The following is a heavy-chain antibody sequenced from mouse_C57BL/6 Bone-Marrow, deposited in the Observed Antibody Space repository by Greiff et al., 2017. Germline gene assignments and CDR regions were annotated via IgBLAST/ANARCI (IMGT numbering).Heavy chain of an antibody. Sequence: VQLQQSGAELARPGASVKLSCKASGYTFTSYGISWVKQRTGQGLEWIGEIYPRSGNTYYNEKFKGKATLTADKSSRTAYMELRSLTSEDSAVYFCARNFRFAYWGQGTLVTVSA. CDR3: ARNFRFAY. CDR1: GYTFTSYG. V-gene: IGHV1-81*01. J-gene: IGHJ3*01. CDR2: IYPRSGNT.